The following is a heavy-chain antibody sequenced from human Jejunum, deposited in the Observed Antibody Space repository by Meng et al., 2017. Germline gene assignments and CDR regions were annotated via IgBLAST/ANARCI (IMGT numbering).Heavy chain of an antibody. Sequence: QLQLQQSGSGLGKPSQTLYLTCAVSGGSINSDGYTWSWIRQPPGKGLEWIGYIYHTGSPYYNPSLKSRLTISVDRSENQFSLKLSSVTAADTAVYYCARMDSAFHYFDYWGQGTLVTVSS. CDR2: IYHTGSP. CDR3: ARMDSAFHYFDY. CDR1: GGSINSDGYT. D-gene: IGHD2-2*03. V-gene: IGHV4-30-2*01. J-gene: IGHJ4*02.